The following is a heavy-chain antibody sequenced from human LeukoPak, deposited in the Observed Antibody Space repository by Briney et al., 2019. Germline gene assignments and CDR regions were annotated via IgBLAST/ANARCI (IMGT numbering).Heavy chain of an antibody. CDR3: AELGITMIGGV. CDR2: ISSSSSYI. V-gene: IGHV3-21*01. J-gene: IGHJ6*04. Sequence: GGSLRLSCAASGFTFSSYSMNWVRQAPGKGLEWVSSISSSSSYIYYADSVKGRFTISRDNAKNSLCLQMNSLRAEDTAVYYCAELGITMIGGVWGKGTTVTISS. CDR1: GFTFSSYS. D-gene: IGHD3-10*02.